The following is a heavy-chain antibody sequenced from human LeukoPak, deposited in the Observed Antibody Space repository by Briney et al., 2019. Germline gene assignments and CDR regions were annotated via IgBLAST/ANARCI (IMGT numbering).Heavy chain of an antibody. D-gene: IGHD4-17*01. Sequence: ASVKVSCKASGYTFTSYYMHWVRQAPGQGLEWMGIINPSGGSTSYAQKFQGRVPMTRDTSTSTVYMELSSLRSEDTAVYYCARVKKGHDYGDYGWWTRETNFDYWGQGTLVTVSS. CDR3: ARVKKGHDYGDYGWWTRETNFDY. CDR2: INPSGGST. CDR1: GYTFTSYY. J-gene: IGHJ4*02. V-gene: IGHV1-46*01.